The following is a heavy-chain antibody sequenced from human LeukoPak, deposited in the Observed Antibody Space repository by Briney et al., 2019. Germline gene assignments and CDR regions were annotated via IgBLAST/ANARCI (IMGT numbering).Heavy chain of an antibody. D-gene: IGHD2-2*01. J-gene: IGHJ4*02. V-gene: IGHV4-59*01. CDR1: GFTFSSYA. Sequence: GSLRLSCAASGFTFSSYAMHWIRQPPGKGLEWIGYISYSGSTNYNPSLKSRVTISVDTSKNQFSLKLSSVTAADTAVYYCARLYCSSLSCYEDYWGQGTLVTVSS. CDR3: ARLYCSSLSCYEDY. CDR2: ISYSGST.